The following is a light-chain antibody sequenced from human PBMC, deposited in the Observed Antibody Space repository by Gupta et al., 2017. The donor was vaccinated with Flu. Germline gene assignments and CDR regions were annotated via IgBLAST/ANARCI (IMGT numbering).Light chain of an antibody. CDR3: QQYGNSPFT. J-gene: IGKJ3*01. V-gene: IGKV3-20*01. Sequence: EIVLTQSPGTLSLSPGESATLSCRASQSVSSSSLAWYQQRPGQAPRLLIFGASSRATGIPDRFSGGGSGTDFILTISRLEPEDFAVYYCQQYGNSPFTFGHGTKVDIK. CDR2: GAS. CDR1: QSVSSSS.